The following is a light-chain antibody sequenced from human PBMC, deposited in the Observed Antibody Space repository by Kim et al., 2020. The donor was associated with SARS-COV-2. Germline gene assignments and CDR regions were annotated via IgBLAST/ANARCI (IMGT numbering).Light chain of an antibody. CDR1: SLRNYY. CDR2: GKN. CDR3: NSRDSSGNHYV. J-gene: IGLJ1*01. Sequence: SSSLPHYPSFSFSFVHTFRITCQGDSLRNYYASWYQQKPGQAPVLVIYGKNNRPSGIPDRFSGSSSGNTASLTITGAQAEDEADYYCNSRDSSGNHYVFGTGTKVTVL. V-gene: IGLV3-19*01.